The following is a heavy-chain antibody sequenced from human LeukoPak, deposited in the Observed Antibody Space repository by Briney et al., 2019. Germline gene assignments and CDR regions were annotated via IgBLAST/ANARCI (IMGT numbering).Heavy chain of an antibody. Sequence: GGSLSLSCAASGFTFSSYAMSWVRQAPGKGLEWVSAISGSGGSTYYADSVKGRFTISRDNSKNTLYLQMNSLRAEDTAVYYCAKARGSYYYDSSGYYFDYWGQGTLVTVSS. CDR1: GFTFSSYA. V-gene: IGHV3-23*01. CDR2: ISGSGGST. J-gene: IGHJ4*02. CDR3: AKARGSYYYDSSGYYFDY. D-gene: IGHD3-22*01.